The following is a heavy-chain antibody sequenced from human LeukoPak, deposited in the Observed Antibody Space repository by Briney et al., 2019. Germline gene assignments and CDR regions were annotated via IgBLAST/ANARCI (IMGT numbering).Heavy chain of an antibody. Sequence: ASVKVSCKASGYTLTSYDINWVRQATGQGLEWMGWMNPNSGNTGYAQKFQGRVTMTRNTSISTAYMELSSLRSEDTAVYYCASRTGIAAAGTDAFDIWGQGTMVTVSS. D-gene: IGHD6-13*01. CDR1: GYTLTSYD. CDR2: MNPNSGNT. J-gene: IGHJ3*02. CDR3: ASRTGIAAAGTDAFDI. V-gene: IGHV1-8*01.